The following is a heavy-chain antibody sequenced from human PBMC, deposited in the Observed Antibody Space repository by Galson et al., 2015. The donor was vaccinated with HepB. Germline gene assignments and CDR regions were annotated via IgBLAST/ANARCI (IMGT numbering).Heavy chain of an antibody. CDR3: ARDSIGGDTAMVRVFDY. CDR2: IYHSGST. D-gene: IGHD5-18*01. V-gene: IGHV4-4*02. Sequence: ETLSHTCAVSGGSISSSNWWSWVRQPPGKGLEWIGEIYHSGSTNYNPSLKSRITISVDKSKNQFSLKLSSVTAADTAVYYCARDSIGGDTAMVRVFDYWGQGTLVTVSS. CDR1: GGSISSSNW. J-gene: IGHJ4*02.